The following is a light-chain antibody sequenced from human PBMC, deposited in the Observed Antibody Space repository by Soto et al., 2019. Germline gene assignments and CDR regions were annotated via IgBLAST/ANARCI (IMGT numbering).Light chain of an antibody. Sequence: DVVMTQSPLSLPVTLGQPASISCRSSQSLVYSDGNTYLNWFQHRPGQSPRRLIYKVSNRESGVPDRCGGSGSATDSTVKISRVEAEDVGVYYGNQVTDSPRTFGQGTKVELK. V-gene: IGKV2-30*01. CDR3: NQVTDSPRT. CDR1: QSLVYSDGNTY. CDR2: KVS. J-gene: IGKJ1*01.